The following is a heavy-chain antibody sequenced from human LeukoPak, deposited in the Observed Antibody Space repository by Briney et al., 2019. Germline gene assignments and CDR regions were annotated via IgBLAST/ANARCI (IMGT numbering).Heavy chain of an antibody. CDR3: ARAGRRSDAFDI. V-gene: IGHV1-2*02. J-gene: IGHJ3*02. CDR1: GYTFTGCY. CDR2: INPNSGGT. D-gene: IGHD1-26*01. Sequence: ASVNVSCKASGYTFTGCYMHWVRKAPGQGLEWKGWINPNSGGTNYAQEFQGRVTMTRDKSISTAYMELSRLRSDDTAVYYCARAGRRSDAFDIWGQGTMVTVSS.